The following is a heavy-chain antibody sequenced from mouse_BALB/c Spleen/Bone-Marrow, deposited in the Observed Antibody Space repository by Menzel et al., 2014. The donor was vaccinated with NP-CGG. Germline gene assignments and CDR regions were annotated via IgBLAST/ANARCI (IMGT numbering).Heavy chain of an antibody. V-gene: IGHV1-7*01. J-gene: IGHJ3*01. Sequence: QVHVKQSGAELAKPRASVKMSCKASGYTFTNYWMHWVKQRPGQGLEWIGYIDPSTGYTEYNQKFKDKATLTAGKSSSTAYMQLNSLTSEDSAVYYCARGGIYDGYSYWGQGTLVTVSA. CDR3: ARGGIYDGYSY. CDR2: IDPSTGYT. D-gene: IGHD2-3*01. CDR1: GYTFTNYW.